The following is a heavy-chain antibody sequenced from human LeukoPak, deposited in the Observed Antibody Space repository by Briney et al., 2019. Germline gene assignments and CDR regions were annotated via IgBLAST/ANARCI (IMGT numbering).Heavy chain of an antibody. CDR1: GFTFSSYA. CDR3: AKDRAQQLVLDF. Sequence: PGGSLRLSCAASGFTFSSYAMSWVRQAPGKGVEWVSAIIGSGSSTYYADSVKGRFTISRDNSKNTLFLQMNSLRAEDTAVYYCAKDRAQQLVLDFWGQGTLVTVSS. J-gene: IGHJ4*02. V-gene: IGHV3-23*01. CDR2: IIGSGSST. D-gene: IGHD6-13*01.